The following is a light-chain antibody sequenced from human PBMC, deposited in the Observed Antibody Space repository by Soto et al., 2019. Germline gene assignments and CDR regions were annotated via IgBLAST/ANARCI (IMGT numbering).Light chain of an antibody. J-gene: IGLJ1*01. CDR3: SSYSSTKTRV. CDR2: EVR. V-gene: IGLV2-14*01. CDR1: SSDVGNYNY. Sequence: QSVLTQHASVSGSPGQSITISCTGTSSDVGNYNYVSWYQHHPGKAPKVMIYEVRNRPSGVSNRFSGSKSGNTASLTISGLQAEDEADYYCSSYSSTKTRVFGTGTKVTVL.